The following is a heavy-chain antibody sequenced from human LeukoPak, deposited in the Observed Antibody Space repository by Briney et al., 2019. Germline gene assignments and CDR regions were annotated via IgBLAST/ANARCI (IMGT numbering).Heavy chain of an antibody. Sequence: GGSLRLSCSASGFTFSSYAMHWVRQAPGKGLEWVSSISSSSSYIYYADSVKGRFTISRDNSKNTLYLQMNSLRAEDTAVYYCARTKSSGWYGDAFDIWGRGTMVTVSS. CDR3: ARTKSSGWYGDAFDI. CDR2: ISSSSSYI. V-gene: IGHV3-21*04. D-gene: IGHD6-19*01. CDR1: GFTFSSYA. J-gene: IGHJ3*02.